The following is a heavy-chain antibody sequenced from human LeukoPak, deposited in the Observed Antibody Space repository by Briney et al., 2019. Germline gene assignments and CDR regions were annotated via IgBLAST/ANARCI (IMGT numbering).Heavy chain of an antibody. J-gene: IGHJ4*02. Sequence: PSETLSLTCAVYGGSFSGYYWSWIRQPPGKGLGWIGEINHSGSTNYNPSLKSRVTISVDTSKNQFSLKLSSVTAADTAVYYCARGAMVRGTLDYWGQGTLVTVSS. CDR1: GGSFSGYY. CDR2: INHSGST. CDR3: ARGAMVRGTLDY. V-gene: IGHV4-34*01. D-gene: IGHD3-10*01.